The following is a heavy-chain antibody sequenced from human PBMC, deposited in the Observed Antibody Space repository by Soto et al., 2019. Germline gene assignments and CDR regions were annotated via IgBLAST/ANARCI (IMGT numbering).Heavy chain of an antibody. CDR2: INPNSGGT. D-gene: IGHD3-10*01. V-gene: IGHV1-2*04. CDR1: GYTFTGYY. J-gene: IGHJ3*02. CDR3: ARGIYSSGSYYRPDDAFDI. Sequence: ASVKVSCKASGYTFTGYYMHWERQAPGQGLEWMGWINPNSGGTNYPQKFQGWVTMARDTSISTAYMELSRLRSDDTAVYYCARGIYSSGSYYRPDDAFDIWGQGTMVTVSS.